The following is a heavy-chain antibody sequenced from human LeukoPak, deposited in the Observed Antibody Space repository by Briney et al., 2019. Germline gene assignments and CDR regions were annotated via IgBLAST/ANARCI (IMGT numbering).Heavy chain of an antibody. CDR2: IYYSGST. J-gene: IGHJ4*02. Sequence: SETLSLTCTVSGASISSYYWNWIRQPPGKGLEWIGYIYYSGSTNYNPSLKSRITISVDTSKNQFSLKLSSVTAADTAVYYCARLYSSSLGRVFDYWGQGTLVTVSS. D-gene: IGHD6-13*01. CDR1: GASISSYY. CDR3: ARLYSSSLGRVFDY. V-gene: IGHV4-59*01.